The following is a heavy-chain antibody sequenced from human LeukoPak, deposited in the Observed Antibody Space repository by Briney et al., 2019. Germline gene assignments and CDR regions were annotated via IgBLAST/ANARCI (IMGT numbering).Heavy chain of an antibody. CDR1: GFTFSSYS. V-gene: IGHV3-21*01. J-gene: IGHJ4*02. CDR3: ARDRSYCGGDCYSIYYFDY. Sequence: PGGSLRLSCAASGFTFSSYSMNWVRQAPGKGLEWVSSISSSSSYIYYADSVKGRFTISRDNAKNSLYLQMNSLRAEDTAVYYCARDRSYCGGDCYSIYYFDYWGQGTLVTVSS. CDR2: ISSSSSYI. D-gene: IGHD2-21*02.